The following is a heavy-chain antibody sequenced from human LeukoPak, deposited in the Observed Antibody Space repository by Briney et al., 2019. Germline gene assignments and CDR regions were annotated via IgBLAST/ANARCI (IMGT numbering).Heavy chain of an antibody. J-gene: IGHJ4*02. CDR2: ISYDGSNK. V-gene: IGHV3-30*18. D-gene: IGHD1-26*01. Sequence: GGSLRLSCAASGFTFSDHYMSWFRQAPGKGLEWVAVISYDGSNKYYADSVKGRFTISRDNSKNTLYLQMNSLRAEDTAVYYCAKGNRGSYYSFDYWGQGTLVTVSS. CDR1: GFTFSDHY. CDR3: AKGNRGSYYSFDY.